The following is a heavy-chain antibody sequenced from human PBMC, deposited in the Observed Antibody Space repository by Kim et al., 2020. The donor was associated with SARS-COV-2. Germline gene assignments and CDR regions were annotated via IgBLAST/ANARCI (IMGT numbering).Heavy chain of an antibody. V-gene: IGHV4-59*08. Sequence: SETLSLTCTVSGVPISNHYCNWIRQPPGKRLEYIGYMYDSRITNYNPSLKSRVTISADTSKNQFSLGLNSVTAADTAIYYWSVGSSPLFDYWGQGTLVSV. CDR2: MYDSRIT. D-gene: IGHD1-26*01. CDR3: SVGSSPLFDY. J-gene: IGHJ4*02. CDR1: GVPISNHY.